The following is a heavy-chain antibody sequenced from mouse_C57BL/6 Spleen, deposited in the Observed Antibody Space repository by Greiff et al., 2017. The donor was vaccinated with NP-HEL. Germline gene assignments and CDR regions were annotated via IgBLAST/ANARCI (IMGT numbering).Heavy chain of an antibody. J-gene: IGHJ1*03. Sequence: VQLKQSGPELVKPGASVKISCKASGYSFTGYYMNWVKQSPEKSLEWIGEINPSTGGTTYNQKFKAKATLTVDKSSSTAYMQLKSLTSEDSAVYYCARRPRWYFDVWGTGTTVTVSS. V-gene: IGHV1-42*01. CDR1: GYSFTGYY. CDR3: ARRPRWYFDV. CDR2: INPSTGGT.